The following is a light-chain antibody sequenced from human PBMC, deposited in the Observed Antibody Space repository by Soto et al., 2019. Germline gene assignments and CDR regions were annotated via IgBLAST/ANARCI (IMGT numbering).Light chain of an antibody. Sequence: DIQMTQSPSTLSGSVGDRVTITCRASQTISSWLAWYQQKPGKAPKLLIYKASTLKSGVPSRFSGSGSGTEFTLTISSLQPDDFSTYYCDHYNSYSEAFGQGTKADMK. CDR2: KAS. CDR1: QTISSW. V-gene: IGKV1-5*03. CDR3: DHYNSYSEA. J-gene: IGKJ1*01.